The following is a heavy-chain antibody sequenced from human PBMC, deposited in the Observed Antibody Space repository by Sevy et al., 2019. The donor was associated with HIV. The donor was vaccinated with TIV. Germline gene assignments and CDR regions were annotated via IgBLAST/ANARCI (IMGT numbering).Heavy chain of an antibody. D-gene: IGHD3-10*01. V-gene: IGHV3-21*01. CDR1: GFTFSSYS. Sequence: GGSLRLSCAASGFTFSSYSMNWVRQAPGKGLEWVSSISSSSSYIYYADSLKGRFTISRDKAKNSLYLQMNSLRAEDTAEYYGEGGEYCGSGGYYHYDYGIDFWGQGTTVTVSS. J-gene: IGHJ6*02. CDR2: ISSSSSYI. CDR3: EGGEYCGSGGYYHYDYGIDF.